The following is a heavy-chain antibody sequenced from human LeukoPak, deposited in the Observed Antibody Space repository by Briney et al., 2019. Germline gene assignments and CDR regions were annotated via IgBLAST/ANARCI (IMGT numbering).Heavy chain of an antibody. Sequence: PGGSLRLSCAASGFTFSSYAMSWVRQAPGKGLEWVSAISGSGGSTYYADSVKGRFTISRDNSKNTLYLQMNSLRAEDTAVYYCAKSGVGYCGGDCYSDYWGQGTLVTVSS. CDR1: GFTFSSYA. CDR2: ISGSGGST. D-gene: IGHD2-21*02. CDR3: AKSGVGYCGGDCYSDY. V-gene: IGHV3-23*01. J-gene: IGHJ4*02.